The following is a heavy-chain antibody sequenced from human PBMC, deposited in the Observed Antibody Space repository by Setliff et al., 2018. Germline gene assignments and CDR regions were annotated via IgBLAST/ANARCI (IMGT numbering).Heavy chain of an antibody. J-gene: IGHJ4*02. D-gene: IGHD2-2*01. V-gene: IGHV4-61*02. CDR1: GDSINSGTYY. CDR2: IYTGGST. CDR3: ARVVPAAMYFDY. Sequence: PSETLSLTCSVSGDSINSGTYYWSWFRQSAGKGLEWIGRIYTGGSTNYNPSLKSRVTISVDTSKNQFSLKLSSVTAADTAVYYCARVVPAAMYFDYWGQGTLVTVSS.